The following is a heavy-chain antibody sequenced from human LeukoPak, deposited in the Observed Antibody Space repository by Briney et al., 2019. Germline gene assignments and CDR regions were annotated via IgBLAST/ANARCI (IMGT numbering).Heavy chain of an antibody. J-gene: IGHJ4*02. CDR1: GFNFSDFW. V-gene: IGHV3-7*03. Sequence: GGSLRLSCAASGFNFSDFWMTWVRQIPGKGLQWVANIKEDGGEEYHVDSVKGRFSISRDNSKNTLYLQMNSLRAEDTAVYYCAKHLGGNYFDRPFDYWGQGTLVTVSS. D-gene: IGHD3-22*01. CDR3: AKHLGGNYFDRPFDY. CDR2: IKEDGGEE.